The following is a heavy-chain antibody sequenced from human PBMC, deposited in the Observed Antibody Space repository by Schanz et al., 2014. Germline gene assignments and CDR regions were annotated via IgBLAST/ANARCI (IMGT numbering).Heavy chain of an antibody. D-gene: IGHD1-1*01. J-gene: IGHJ6*02. CDR3: ARGRVTGTERRYYSYYGVDV. Sequence: QVHLQQWGAGLLKPSETLSLTCAVYGGSFSGYYWSWIRQSPVRGLEWIGEVNHRETTTYNPSLKSRATILVDTSKNQVSLRLPPVTAADTGVYFCARGRVTGTERRYYSYYGVDVWGQGTTVTVSS. V-gene: IGHV4-34*01. CDR2: VNHRETT. CDR1: GGSFSGYY.